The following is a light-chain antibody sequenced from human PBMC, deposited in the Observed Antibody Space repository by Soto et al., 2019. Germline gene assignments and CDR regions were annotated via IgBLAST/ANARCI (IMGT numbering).Light chain of an antibody. CDR1: SSDVGSYNL. CDR3: CSYAGSSTDV. CDR2: EGN. V-gene: IGLV2-23*01. J-gene: IGLJ1*01. Sequence: QSALTQPASVSGSPGQSITISCTGTSSDVGSYNLVSWYQQHPGKAPKLMIYEGNKRPSGVSNRFSGSKSDNTASLTISGLQAEDEADYYCCSYAGSSTDVFGTGTKLTVL.